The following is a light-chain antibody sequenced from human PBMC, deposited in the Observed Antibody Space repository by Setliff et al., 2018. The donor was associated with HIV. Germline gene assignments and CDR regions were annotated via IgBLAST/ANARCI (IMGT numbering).Light chain of an antibody. CDR1: SSDVGGYDY. CDR3: SSYTGSSSYV. CDR2: DVS. Sequence: QSALTQPASVSGSPGQSITISCTGSSSDVGGYDYVSWYQQYPGKAPKLLIFDVSHRRSGISNRFSGSKSDNTASLTISGLQAEDEADYYCSSYTGSSSYVFGTGTKVTVL. J-gene: IGLJ1*01. V-gene: IGLV2-14*01.